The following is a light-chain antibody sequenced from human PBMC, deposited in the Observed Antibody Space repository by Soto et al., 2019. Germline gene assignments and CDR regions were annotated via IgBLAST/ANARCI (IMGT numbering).Light chain of an antibody. CDR1: NSRSGSNY. CDR3: AKWDDSLRVYV. J-gene: IGLJ1*01. Sequence: QSVLPQPPSASWTPGQRVTISCSTSNSRSGSNYVYWYQQLPGTAPKLLIYRNDQRPSGVPDRFSGSKSGTSASLAISGLRSEDEADYYCAKWDDSLRVYVFGTGTKVTVL. CDR2: RND. V-gene: IGLV1-47*01.